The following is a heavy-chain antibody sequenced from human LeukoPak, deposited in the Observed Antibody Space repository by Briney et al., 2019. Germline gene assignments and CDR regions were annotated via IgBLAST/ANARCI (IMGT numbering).Heavy chain of an antibody. J-gene: IGHJ4*02. CDR3: ARSVAVPGTEIDF. Sequence: SETLPLTCTVSAGSISGYYWTWIRQPPGKGLEWLGHIYYSGSTKYNPSLTSRVTISLDTSKNQFSLVLSSVTAADTAVYYCARSVAVPGTEIDFWGQGTLVTVSS. CDR1: AGSISGYY. D-gene: IGHD6-19*01. CDR2: IYYSGST. V-gene: IGHV4-59*01.